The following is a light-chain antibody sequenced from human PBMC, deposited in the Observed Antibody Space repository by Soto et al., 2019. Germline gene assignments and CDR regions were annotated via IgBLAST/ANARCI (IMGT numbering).Light chain of an antibody. Sequence: QLVLTQPPSASGTPGQRVTISCSGSSSNIGSYYVYWYQQLPGTAPKLLIYRNDQRPSGVPDRFSGSKSGTSASLAISGLRSEDEADYYCAAWDDSLRVVFGGGTKVTVL. CDR3: AAWDDSLRVV. V-gene: IGLV1-47*01. CDR1: SSNIGSYY. CDR2: RND. J-gene: IGLJ2*01.